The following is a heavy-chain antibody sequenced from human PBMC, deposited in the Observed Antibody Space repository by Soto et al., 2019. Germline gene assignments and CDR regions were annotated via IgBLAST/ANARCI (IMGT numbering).Heavy chain of an antibody. Sequence: EVQLVESGGGLVQPEGSLRLSCAASGFTFSDHYMDWVRQAPGKGLEWVGRIKNKANSYTTEYAAPVKGRFIISRDDSKNSVFLQTNRLKTDDTAVYYCTRGRLGSSRSSDYLGQGILVTVSS. J-gene: IGHJ4*02. CDR3: TRGRLGSSRSSDY. V-gene: IGHV3-72*01. D-gene: IGHD6-19*01. CDR1: GFTFSDHY. CDR2: IKNKANSYTT.